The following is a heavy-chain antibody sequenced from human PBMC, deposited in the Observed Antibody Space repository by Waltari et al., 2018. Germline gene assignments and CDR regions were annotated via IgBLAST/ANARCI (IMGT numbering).Heavy chain of an antibody. CDR1: GGSIRSYY. CDR2: IYYSGST. V-gene: IGHV4-59*01. CDR3: ARALTIAARRDYYYYMDV. D-gene: IGHD6-6*01. Sequence: QVQLQASGPGLVKPSETLSLTCTVSGGSIRSYYWTWIRHPPGKGLEWIGYIYYSGSTNYNPSLKSRVTISVDTSKNQFSLKLSSVTAADTAVYYCARALTIAARRDYYYYMDVWGKGTTVTVSS. J-gene: IGHJ6*03.